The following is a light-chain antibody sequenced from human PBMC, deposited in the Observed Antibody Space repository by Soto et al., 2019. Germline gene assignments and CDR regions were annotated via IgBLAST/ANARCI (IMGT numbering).Light chain of an antibody. Sequence: DIVMTQSPDSLAVYLGERATINCKSSQSVLYSSNNKNYLAWYQQKPGQPPKLLIYWTSTRESGVPDRFSGSGSGTDFTLTISSLQVEDVAVYYCQQYYSTPRTFGQGTKVEIK. CDR1: QSVLYSSNNKNY. CDR2: WTS. J-gene: IGKJ1*01. V-gene: IGKV4-1*01. CDR3: QQYYSTPRT.